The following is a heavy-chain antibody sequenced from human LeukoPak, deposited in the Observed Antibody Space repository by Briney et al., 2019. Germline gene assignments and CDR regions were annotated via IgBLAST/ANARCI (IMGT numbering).Heavy chain of an antibody. D-gene: IGHD3-10*01. CDR2: IYHSGST. CDR1: GYSISSGYY. Sequence: PSENLSLTCTVSGYSISSGYYWGWIRQPPGKGLEWIGSIYHSGSTYYNPSLKSRVTMSVDTSKNQFSLKLSSVTAADTAVYYCAREELGGERGIDFWGQGTLVTVSS. V-gene: IGHV4-38-2*02. J-gene: IGHJ4*02. CDR3: AREELGGERGIDF.